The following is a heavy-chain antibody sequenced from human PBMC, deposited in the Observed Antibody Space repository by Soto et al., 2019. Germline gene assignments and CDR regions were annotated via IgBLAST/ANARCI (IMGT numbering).Heavy chain of an antibody. CDR3: ARVHPVTSGPMDV. CDR1: GYTFISYD. CDR2: ISAYNGNT. D-gene: IGHD4-17*01. Sequence: ASVKVSCKASGYTFISYDIAWLRQAPGQGLEWMGWISAYNGNTNYAQILQGRVTMTTDTSTTTAYMELRSLRSDDTAVYYCARVHPVTSGPMDVWGKGTTVTVSS. V-gene: IGHV1-18*01. J-gene: IGHJ6*03.